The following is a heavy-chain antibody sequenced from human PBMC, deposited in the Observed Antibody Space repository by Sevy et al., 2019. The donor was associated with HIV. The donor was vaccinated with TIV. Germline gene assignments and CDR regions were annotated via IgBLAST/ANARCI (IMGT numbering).Heavy chain of an antibody. V-gene: IGHV3-21*01. J-gene: IGHJ6*03. CDR3: ARDHCSGGSRRILHPYYMDV. CDR1: GFTFSSYS. CDR2: ISSSSSYI. Sequence: GESLKISCAASGFTFSSYSMNWVRQAPGKGLEWVSSISSSSSYIYYADSVKGRFTISRDNAKNSLYLQMNSLRAEDTAVYYCARDHCSGGSRRILHPYYMDVWGKGTTVTVSS. D-gene: IGHD2-15*01.